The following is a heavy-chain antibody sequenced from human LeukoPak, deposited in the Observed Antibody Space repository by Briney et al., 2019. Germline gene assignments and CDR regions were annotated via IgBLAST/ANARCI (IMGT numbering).Heavy chain of an antibody. CDR2: IDPEDGKS. D-gene: IGHD1-1*01. J-gene: IGHJ4*02. CDR3: TTGRGAYDVFDF. V-gene: IGHV1-69-2*01. Sequence: ASVKLSCKTSGFLFSAYYMHWVQQAPGKGFRWMGRIDPEDGKSTYAEDFQGRVTLTADMSTDTAYMELSRLTSEDTALYYCTTGRGAYDVFDFWGQGSLVIVSS. CDR1: GFLFSAYY.